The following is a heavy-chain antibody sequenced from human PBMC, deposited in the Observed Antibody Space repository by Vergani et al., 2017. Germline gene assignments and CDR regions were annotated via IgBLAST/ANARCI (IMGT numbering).Heavy chain of an antibody. J-gene: IGHJ5*01. D-gene: IGHD2-8*02. V-gene: IGHV3-74*03. CDR1: GFSFNTSW. Sequence: EVQLVESGGGSVQSGGSLRLSCVASGFSFNTSWMHWVRQVPGKGLMWVARIDEYGNRATYGDFETGRFTISRDNDKNTVFLQMNNLRADDAGVYYCVRTEYCTGIACNTRFDSWGQGALVTVSS. CDR3: VRTEYCTGIACNTRFDS. CDR2: IDEYGNRA.